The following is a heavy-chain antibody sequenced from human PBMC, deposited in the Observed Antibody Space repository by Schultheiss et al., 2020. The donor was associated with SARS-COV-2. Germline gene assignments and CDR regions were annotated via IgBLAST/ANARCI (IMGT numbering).Heavy chain of an antibody. CDR1: GFTFDDYG. V-gene: IGHV3-20*04. Sequence: GGSLRLSCAAYGFTFDDYGMSWVRQAPGKGLEWVSGINWNGGSTGYADSVKGRFTISRDNAKNSLYLQMNSLRAEDTALYYCARDTAETIVVVPAAIRWGYYYYMDVWGKGTTVTVSS. CDR3: ARDTAETIVVVPAAIRWGYYYYMDV. CDR2: INWNGGST. D-gene: IGHD2-2*02. J-gene: IGHJ6*03.